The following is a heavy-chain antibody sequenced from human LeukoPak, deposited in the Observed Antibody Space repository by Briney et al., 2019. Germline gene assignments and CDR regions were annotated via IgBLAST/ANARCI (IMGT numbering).Heavy chain of an antibody. CDR3: ARGLAISSSGWYDTFDY. V-gene: IGHV3-64*02. CDR2: ISTNGDRA. D-gene: IGHD6-19*01. CDR1: GFTFSNSA. Sequence: GGSLRLSCAASGFTFSNSAMYWVRQAPGKGLEFVSVISTNGDRAYYADSVKGRFTISRDNSKNTLYLQMGSLRADDMAVYYCARGLAISSSGWYDTFDYWGQGALVTVSS. J-gene: IGHJ4*02.